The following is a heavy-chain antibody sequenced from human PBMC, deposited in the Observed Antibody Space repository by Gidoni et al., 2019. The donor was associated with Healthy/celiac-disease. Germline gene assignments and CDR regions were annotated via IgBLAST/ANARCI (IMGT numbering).Heavy chain of an antibody. V-gene: IGHV3-21*01. D-gene: IGHD6-13*01. CDR3: ARSDYRSITVGGDY. CDR2: ISSSSSYI. Sequence: EVQLVESGGGLVKPGGSLRLSCAASGFTFSSYSMNWVRQAPGKGLEWVSSISSSSSYIYYADSVKGRFTISRDNAKNSLYLQMNSLRAEDTAVYYCARSDYRSITVGGDYWGQGTLVTVSS. CDR1: GFTFSSYS. J-gene: IGHJ4*02.